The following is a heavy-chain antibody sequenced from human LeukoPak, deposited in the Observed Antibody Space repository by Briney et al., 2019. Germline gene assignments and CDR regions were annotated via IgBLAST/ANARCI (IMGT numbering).Heavy chain of an antibody. CDR3: AKPLTGGGSWPPFDS. CDR1: GFTFSSYT. D-gene: IGHD2-15*01. J-gene: IGHJ4*02. V-gene: IGHV3-21*04. Sequence: GGSLRLSCEASGFTFSSYTLTWVRQAPGKGLGWVSSISSSHGYIYYADSVKGRFTISRDNAKSSLFLQMNSLRDEDTAVYYCAKPLTGGGSWPPFDSWGQGTLVTVSS. CDR2: ISSSHGYI.